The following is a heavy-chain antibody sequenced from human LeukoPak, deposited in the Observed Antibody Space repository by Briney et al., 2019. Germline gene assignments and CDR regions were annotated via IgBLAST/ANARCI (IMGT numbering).Heavy chain of an antibody. CDR3: TTGPETYYDILTGPYYYYYGMDV. J-gene: IGHJ6*02. V-gene: IGHV3-15*01. Sequence: GGSLRLSCAASGFTFSNAWMSWVRQAPGKGLEWVGRIKSKTDGGTTDYAAPVKGRFTISRDDSKNTLYLQMNSLKTEDTAVYYCTTGPETYYDILTGPYYYYYGMDVWGQGTTVTVSS. D-gene: IGHD3-9*01. CDR1: GFTFSNAW. CDR2: IKSKTDGGTT.